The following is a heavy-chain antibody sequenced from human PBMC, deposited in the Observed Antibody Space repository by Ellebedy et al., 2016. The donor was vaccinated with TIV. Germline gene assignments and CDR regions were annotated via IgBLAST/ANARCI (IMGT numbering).Heavy chain of an antibody. CDR2: IGGSGGYT. CDR1: GFTFSTFA. Sequence: GGSLRLSCAASGFTFSTFAMSWVRQAPGMGLEWVSSIGGSGGYTYSADSVKGRFTISRDNSKNTLYLQMNSLRAEDTAVYYCAKDYYNDYGVFDYWGQGTLVTVSS. V-gene: IGHV3-23*01. J-gene: IGHJ4*02. D-gene: IGHD4-17*01. CDR3: AKDYYNDYGVFDY.